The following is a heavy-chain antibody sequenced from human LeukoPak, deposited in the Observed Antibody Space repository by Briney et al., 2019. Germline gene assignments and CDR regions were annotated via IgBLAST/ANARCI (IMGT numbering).Heavy chain of an antibody. CDR2: ISTSSSTI. D-gene: IGHD5-18*01. CDR1: GFTFSSYS. CDR3: ARLRGYSYGYADY. Sequence: PGGSLRLSCTASGFTFSSYSMNWVRQAPGKGLEWVSYISTSSSTIDYADSVKGRFTISRDNAKNSLYLQMNSLRAEDTAVYYCARLRGYSYGYADYWGRGTLVTVSS. V-gene: IGHV3-48*04. J-gene: IGHJ4*02.